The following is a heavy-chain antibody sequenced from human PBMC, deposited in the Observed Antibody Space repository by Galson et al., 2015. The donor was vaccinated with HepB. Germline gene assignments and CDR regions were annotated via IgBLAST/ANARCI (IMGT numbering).Heavy chain of an antibody. CDR1: GFTFSSYA. CDR3: ARDSSRVGAADFGY. Sequence: SLRLSCAASGFTFSSYAMHWVRQAPGKGLEWVAVISYDGSNKYYADSVKGRFTISRDNSKNTLYLQMNSLRAEDTAVYYCARDSSRVGAADFGYWGQGTLVTVSS. CDR2: ISYDGSNK. J-gene: IGHJ4*02. D-gene: IGHD2-15*01. V-gene: IGHV3-30-3*01.